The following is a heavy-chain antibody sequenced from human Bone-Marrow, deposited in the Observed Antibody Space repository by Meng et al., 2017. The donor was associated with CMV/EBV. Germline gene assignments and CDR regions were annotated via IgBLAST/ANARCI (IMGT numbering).Heavy chain of an antibody. Sequence: SVKVSCKASGGTFSSYAISWVRQAPGQGLEWMGGIIPILGIANYAQKFQGRVTITADKSTSTAYMELSSLRSEDTAVYYCARGLKSRVDYGMDVWGQGTTVTVSS. CDR3: ARGLKSRVDYGMDV. V-gene: IGHV1-69*10. D-gene: IGHD3-10*01. CDR2: IIPILGIA. CDR1: GGTFSSYA. J-gene: IGHJ6*02.